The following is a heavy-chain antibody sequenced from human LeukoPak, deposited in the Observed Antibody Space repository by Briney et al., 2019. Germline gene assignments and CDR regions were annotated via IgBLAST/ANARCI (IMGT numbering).Heavy chain of an antibody. D-gene: IGHD5-24*01. V-gene: IGHV3-66*01. CDR3: AKTRDGYNYGDFDY. J-gene: IGHJ4*02. CDR1: GFTVSSNY. Sequence: PGGSLRLSCAASGFTVSSNYMSWVRQAPGKGLEWVSVIYSGGSTYYADSVKGRFTISRDNSKNTLYLQMNSLRAEDTAVYYCAKTRDGYNYGDFDYWGQGTLVTVSS. CDR2: IYSGGST.